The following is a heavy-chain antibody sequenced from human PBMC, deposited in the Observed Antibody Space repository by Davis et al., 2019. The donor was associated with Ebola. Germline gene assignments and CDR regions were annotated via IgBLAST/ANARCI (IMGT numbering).Heavy chain of an antibody. CDR1: GFIFSNYA. CDR2: IRFHGSDK. Sequence: GESLKISCAASGFIFSNYAMHWVRQAPGKGLEWLAFIRFHGSDKYYVDSVRGRFTVSRDNSKNTLYLLMNSLRPEDTALYYCAKDGGSWNFDYWGQGTLVTVSS. CDR3: AKDGGSWNFDY. V-gene: IGHV3-30*02. D-gene: IGHD3-16*01. J-gene: IGHJ4*02.